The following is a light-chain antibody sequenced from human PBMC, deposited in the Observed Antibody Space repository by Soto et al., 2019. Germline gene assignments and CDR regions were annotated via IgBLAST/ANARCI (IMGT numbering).Light chain of an antibody. CDR2: GAS. J-gene: IGKJ3*01. CDR3: QHYNDWPPAFT. V-gene: IGKV3D-15*01. CDR1: QSLSRN. Sequence: EILMTQSPATLSVSPGERATLSCRASQSLSRNLAWYQQKPGQAPRLIIYGASTRASGIPARFSGIGSGTEFTLTISSLQSEDFALYYCQHYNDWPPAFTFGPGTKVDL.